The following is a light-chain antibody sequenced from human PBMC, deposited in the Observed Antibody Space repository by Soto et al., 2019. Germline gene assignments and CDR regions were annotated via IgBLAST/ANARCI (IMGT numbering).Light chain of an antibody. CDR1: QTVGSTY. V-gene: IGKV3-20*01. CDR2: GAS. J-gene: IGKJ5*01. CDR3: QQYGSPIT. Sequence: ELVLTQSPGTLSLSPGERAILSCRASQTVGSTYLAWYQQKPGQAPSLLIYGASSRATGTPDRFIVSVSGTEFTLTLSRLEPEDFAVDVCQQYGSPITFGQGTRLEIK.